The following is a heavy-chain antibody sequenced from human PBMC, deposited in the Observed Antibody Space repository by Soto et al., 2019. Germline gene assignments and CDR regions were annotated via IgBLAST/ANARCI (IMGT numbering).Heavy chain of an antibody. CDR1: GFTFSSYA. CDR2: ISGSGGST. J-gene: IGHJ5*02. D-gene: IGHD3-10*01. Sequence: GGSLRLSCAASGFTFSSYAMSWVRQAPGKGLEWVSAISGSGGSTYYADSVKGRFTISRDNSKNTLYLQMNSLRAEDTAVYYCAKSGDTMVRGVISWFDPWGQGTLVTVSS. V-gene: IGHV3-23*01. CDR3: AKSGDTMVRGVISWFDP.